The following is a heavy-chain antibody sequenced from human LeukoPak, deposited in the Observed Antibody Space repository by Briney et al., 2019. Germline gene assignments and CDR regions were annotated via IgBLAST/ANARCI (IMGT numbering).Heavy chain of an antibody. CDR2: MSPSSGNT. D-gene: IGHD1-26*01. V-gene: IGHV1-8*01. J-gene: IGHJ3*02. CDR1: GYTFSSHE. Sequence: ASVKVSCKASGYTFSSHEISWVRQATGDRLEWMGWMSPSSGNTGYAQKFQDRVTMTRDTSINTAYMELSSPRSEDTAVYYCARAPPYMGTYGGATLDIWGQGTMVTVSS. CDR3: ARAPPYMGTYGGATLDI.